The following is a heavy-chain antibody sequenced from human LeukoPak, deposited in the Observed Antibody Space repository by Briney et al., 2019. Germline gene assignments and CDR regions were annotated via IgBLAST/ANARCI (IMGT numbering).Heavy chain of an antibody. CDR3: ARGGVAARQLSYYYYGMDV. J-gene: IGHJ6*02. Sequence: SETLSLTCAVYGGSFSGYYWSWIRQPPGKGLEWIGEISHSGSTNYNPSLKSRVTISVDTSKNQFSLKLSSVTAADTAVYYCARGGVAARQLSYYYYGMDVWGQGTTVTVSS. D-gene: IGHD6-6*01. CDR2: ISHSGST. V-gene: IGHV4-34*01. CDR1: GGSFSGYY.